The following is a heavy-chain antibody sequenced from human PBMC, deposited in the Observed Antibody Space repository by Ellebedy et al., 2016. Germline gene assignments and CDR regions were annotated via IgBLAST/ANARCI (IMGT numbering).Heavy chain of an antibody. CDR3: ASYRAGAGGTGS. Sequence: GSLRLXXTVSGGSVSSDSYRWAWIRQPPGKGLEWIGYILYSGTTKYNPSLRSRLTMSVDTSKNQFSLKLSSVTAADTAVYFCASYRAGAGGTGSWGQGTLATVSS. D-gene: IGHD1-1*01. CDR1: GGSVSSDSYR. J-gene: IGHJ5*02. CDR2: ILYSGTT. V-gene: IGHV4-61*01.